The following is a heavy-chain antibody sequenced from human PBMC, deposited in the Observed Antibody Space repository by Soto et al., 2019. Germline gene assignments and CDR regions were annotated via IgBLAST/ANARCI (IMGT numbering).Heavy chain of an antibody. J-gene: IGHJ1*01. Sequence: EVQLVQSGAEVKKPGESLKISCKGSGYSFTTNWIGWVRQMPGKALEWVGVIYPGDSYTKYSPSFQGQVAISADKSINAAYLQWSSLKASDTAMYYCARHSGVAEDGTDWGQGTLVTVSS. V-gene: IGHV5-51*01. CDR2: IYPGDSYT. D-gene: IGHD6-13*01. CDR1: GYSFTTNW. CDR3: ARHSGVAEDGTD.